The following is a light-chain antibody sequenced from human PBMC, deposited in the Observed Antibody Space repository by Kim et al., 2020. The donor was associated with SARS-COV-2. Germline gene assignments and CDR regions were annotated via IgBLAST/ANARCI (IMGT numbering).Light chain of an antibody. J-gene: IGKJ1*01. V-gene: IGKV1-27*01. Sequence: AAMRNSVTISCRASQGINKDLAGSQQKPGSAPKLLICAASALQSGVPTRFSGSGSDTDFTLTISSLQPEDVATYYCQKYNGAPWTFGQGTKLEI. CDR3: QKYNGAPWT. CDR2: AAS. CDR1: QGINKD.